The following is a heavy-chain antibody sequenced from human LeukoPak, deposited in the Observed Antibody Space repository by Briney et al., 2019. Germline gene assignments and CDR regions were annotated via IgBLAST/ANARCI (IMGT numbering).Heavy chain of an antibody. J-gene: IGHJ5*02. CDR3: ARDLVDIVVVPAAFVGWWFDP. CDR2: INPNSGGT. CDR1: GYTFTGYY. Sequence: ASVKVSCKASGYTFTGYYMHWVRQAPGQGLEWMGWINPNSGGTNYAQKFQGRVTMTRDTSISTAYMGLSRLRSDDTAVYYCARDLVDIVVVPAAFVGWWFDPWGQGTLVTVSS. V-gene: IGHV1-2*02. D-gene: IGHD2-2*03.